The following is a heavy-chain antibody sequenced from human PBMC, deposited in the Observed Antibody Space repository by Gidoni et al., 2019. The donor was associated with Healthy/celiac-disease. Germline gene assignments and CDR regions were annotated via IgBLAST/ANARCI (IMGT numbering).Heavy chain of an antibody. CDR1: GGSISSSNW. Sequence: QVQLQESGPGLVKPSGTLSLTCAVSGGSISSSNWWSWVRQPPGKGLEWIGEIYHSGSTNYNPSLQSRVTISVDKSKNQFSRKLSSVTAADTAVYYCARDWYGGNSNEVYFDYWGQGTLVTVSS. CDR3: ARDWYGGNSNEVYFDY. J-gene: IGHJ4*02. CDR2: IYHSGST. D-gene: IGHD2-21*02. V-gene: IGHV4-4*02.